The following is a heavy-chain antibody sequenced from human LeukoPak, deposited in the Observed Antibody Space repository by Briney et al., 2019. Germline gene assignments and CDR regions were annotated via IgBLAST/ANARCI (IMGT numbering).Heavy chain of an antibody. CDR3: ARQGVGATDC. CDR1: GGSISSSTYY. J-gene: IGHJ4*02. CDR2: ITYSGST. Sequence: PSETLSLTCTVSGGSISSSTYYWAWIRQSPGKGLEWIGSITYSGSTYYNPSLESRVTISVDTSKNQFSLRLVSVTAVDTAVYYCARQGVGATDCWGQGTLVTVSS. V-gene: IGHV4-39*01. D-gene: IGHD1-26*01.